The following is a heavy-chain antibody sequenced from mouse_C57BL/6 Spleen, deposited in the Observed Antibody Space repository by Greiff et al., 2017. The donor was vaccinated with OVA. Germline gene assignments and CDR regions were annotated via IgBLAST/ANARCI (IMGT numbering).Heavy chain of an antibody. CDR1: GFTFSDYY. CDR3: ARRGAAQALYLDY. CDR2: ISNGGGST. D-gene: IGHD3-2*02. V-gene: IGHV5-12*01. J-gene: IGHJ2*01. Sequence: LQQSGGGLVQPGGSLKLSCAASGFTFSDYYMYWVRQTPEKRLEWVAYISNGGGSTYYPDTVKGRFTISRDNAKNTLYLQMSRLKSEDTAMYYCARRGAAQALYLDYWGQGTTLTVSS.